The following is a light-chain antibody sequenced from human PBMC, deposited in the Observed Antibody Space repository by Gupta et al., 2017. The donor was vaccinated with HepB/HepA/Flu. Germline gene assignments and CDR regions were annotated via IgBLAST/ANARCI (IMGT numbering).Light chain of an antibody. V-gene: IGKV1-39*01. CDR1: QSISSY. CDR3: RQRDSTPIT. CDR2: AAY. J-gene: IGKJ1*01. Sequence: DIQMTQSPSSLSASVGDRLTITCRASQSISSYLNWYHQKRGKASKLLIYAAYSVQSGVRSRFSGSGSAGXFTLMIXRRLPEDFATYYCRQRDSTPITFGXGTKVEIK.